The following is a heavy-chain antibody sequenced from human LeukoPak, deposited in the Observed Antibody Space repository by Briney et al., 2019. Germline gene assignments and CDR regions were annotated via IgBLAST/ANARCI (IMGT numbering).Heavy chain of an antibody. J-gene: IGHJ4*02. V-gene: IGHV4-38-2*01. CDR3: TGELAGTTGHY. D-gene: IGHD1-7*01. Sequence: PGGSLRLSCAASRFTFSNYATGWVRQGPGKGLEWLGSIYYSGSTYYNPSLKSRVTISVDTSKNQFSLNLSSVTAADTAVYYCTGELAGTTGHYWGQGTLVTVSS. CDR2: IYYSGST. CDR1: RFTFSNYA.